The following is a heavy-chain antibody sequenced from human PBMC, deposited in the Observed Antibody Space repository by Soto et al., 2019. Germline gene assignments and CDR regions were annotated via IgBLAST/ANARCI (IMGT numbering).Heavy chain of an antibody. Sequence: ASVKVSCKASGYTFTSYDINWVRQATGQGLEWMGWMNPNSGNTGYAQKFQGRVTMTRNTSISTAYMELSSLRSEDTAVYYRARGFDQYYAFDIWGQGTMVTVSS. V-gene: IGHV1-8*01. CDR2: MNPNSGNT. J-gene: IGHJ3*02. CDR3: ARGFDQYYAFDI. CDR1: GYTFTSYD.